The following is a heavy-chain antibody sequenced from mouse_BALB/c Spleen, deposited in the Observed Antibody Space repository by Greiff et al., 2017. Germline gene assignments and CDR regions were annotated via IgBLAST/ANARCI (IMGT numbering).Heavy chain of an antibody. CDR3: TREAGRYYAMEY. Sequence: LQQPGSELVRPGASVKLSCTASGYTFTSYWMHWVKQRHGQGLEWIGNIYPGSGSTNYDEKFKSKGTLTVDTSSSTAYMHLSSLTSEDSAVYYGTREAGRYYAMEYWGEGTTVTVSA. CDR2: IYPGSGST. D-gene: IGHD3-3*01. CDR1: GYTFTSYW. V-gene: IGHV1S22*01. J-gene: IGHJ4*01.